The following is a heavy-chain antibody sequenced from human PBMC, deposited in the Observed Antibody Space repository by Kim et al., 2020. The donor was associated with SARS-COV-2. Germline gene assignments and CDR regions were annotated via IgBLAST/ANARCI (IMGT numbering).Heavy chain of an antibody. CDR3: ARSLTVTGGEYFRH. J-gene: IGHJ1*01. CDR2: INPNSGDT. CDR1: GYTFTGFY. D-gene: IGHD6-19*01. V-gene: IGHV1-2*02. Sequence: ASVKVSCKASGYTFTGFYIHWVRQAPGHGLEYMGWINPNSGDTNYAQRFQDRVTMTSVTSISTAYMELSRLSSDDTAVHYCARSLTVTGGEYFRHWGQGT.